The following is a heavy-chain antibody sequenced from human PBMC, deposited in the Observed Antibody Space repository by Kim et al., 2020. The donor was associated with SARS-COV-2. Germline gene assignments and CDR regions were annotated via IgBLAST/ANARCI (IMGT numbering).Heavy chain of an antibody. D-gene: IGHD6-19*01. V-gene: IGHV4-39*01. CDR3: ATRGVAVAGPPYYFDY. J-gene: IGHJ4*02. Sequence: SLKSRGTISVDTSKNQFSLKLSSVTAADTAVYYCATRGVAVAGPPYYFDYWGQGTLVTVSS.